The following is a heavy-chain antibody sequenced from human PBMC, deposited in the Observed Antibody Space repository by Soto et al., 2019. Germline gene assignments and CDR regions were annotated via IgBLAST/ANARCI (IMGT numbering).Heavy chain of an antibody. V-gene: IGHV1-69*13. Sequence: SVKVSCKASGGTFSSYAISWVRQAPGQGLEWMGGIIPIFGTANYAQKFQGRVTITADESTSTAYMELSSLRSEDTAVYYCANWATMVRGVISYWLDPWGQGTLVTVSS. CDR3: ANWATMVRGVISYWLDP. D-gene: IGHD3-10*01. J-gene: IGHJ5*02. CDR1: GGTFSSYA. CDR2: IIPIFGTA.